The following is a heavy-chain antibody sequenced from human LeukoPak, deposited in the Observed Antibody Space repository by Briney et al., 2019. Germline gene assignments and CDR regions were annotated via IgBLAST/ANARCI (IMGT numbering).Heavy chain of an antibody. CDR3: ARHFYYGSGSYYYYYYMDV. J-gene: IGHJ6*03. Sequence: GGSLRLSCAASGFIFSNYWMSWVRQAPGKGLEWVANINQDGSAKYYVDSLKGRFTISRDNIEKSLYLQLNSLTADDTAVYYCARHFYYGSGSYYYYYYMDVWGKGTTVTISS. D-gene: IGHD3-10*01. V-gene: IGHV3-7*01. CDR1: GFIFSNYW. CDR2: INQDGSAK.